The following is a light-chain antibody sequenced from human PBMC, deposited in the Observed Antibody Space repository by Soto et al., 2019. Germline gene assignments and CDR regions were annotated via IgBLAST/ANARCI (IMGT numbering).Light chain of an antibody. Sequence: QSALTQPASVSASPGQSITISCTGTSSDVGGYNLVSWYQQYPGKAPKLMIYEVSNRPSGVSNRFSGSKSGNTASLTISGLQAEDEADYYCSSYTSSSTLEFGGGTKVTVL. CDR1: SSDVGGYNL. CDR2: EVS. V-gene: IGLV2-14*01. CDR3: SSYTSSSTLE. J-gene: IGLJ2*01.